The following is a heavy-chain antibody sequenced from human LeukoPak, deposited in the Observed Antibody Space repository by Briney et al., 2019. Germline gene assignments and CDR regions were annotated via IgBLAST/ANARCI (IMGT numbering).Heavy chain of an antibody. V-gene: IGHV1-69*05. D-gene: IGHD3-22*01. CDR1: GGTFSSYA. CDR3: ARGRGFGYYYDSSAFDY. J-gene: IGHJ4*02. CDR2: IIPIFGTA. Sequence: SVKVSCKASGGTFSSYAISWVRQAPGQGLEWMGRIIPIFGTANYAQKFQGRVTITTDESTSTAYMELSSLRSEDTAVYYCARGRGFGYYYDSSAFDYWGQGTLVTVSS.